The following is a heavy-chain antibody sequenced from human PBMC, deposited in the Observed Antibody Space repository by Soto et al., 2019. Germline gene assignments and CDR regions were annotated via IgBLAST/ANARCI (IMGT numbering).Heavy chain of an antibody. CDR1: GYNFDNSW. D-gene: IGHD6-13*01. Sequence: PGASLKISCKGSGYNFDNSWIGWVRQMPGKGLEWMGMIFPGDSDTKTSPSLQGQITMSVDKSDSSAYLQWRSLKASDTAMYYCAAGYTTGPDAFDIWGQGTLVTVSS. J-gene: IGHJ3*02. CDR3: AAGYTTGPDAFDI. CDR2: IFPGDSDT. V-gene: IGHV5-51*01.